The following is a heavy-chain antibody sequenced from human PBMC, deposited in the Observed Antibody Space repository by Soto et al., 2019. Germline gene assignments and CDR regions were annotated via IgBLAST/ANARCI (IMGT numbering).Heavy chain of an antibody. D-gene: IGHD3-9*01. CDR2: INDRGSI. J-gene: IGHJ2*01. Sequence: QVQLQQWGAGPLRPLETLSLTCGVSGGSFSGYYWAWIRQSPGKGLEWIGEINDRGSINYNPSLKSRVSISVDTSKNYYSLNLRSGTAADTAVYYCARESHDILTGPPWVWYFDLWGRGTLVTVSS. CDR1: GGSFSGYY. V-gene: IGHV4-34*01. CDR3: ARESHDILTGPPWVWYFDL.